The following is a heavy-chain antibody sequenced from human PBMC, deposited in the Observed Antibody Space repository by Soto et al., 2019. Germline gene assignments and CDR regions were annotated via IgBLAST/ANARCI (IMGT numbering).Heavy chain of an antibody. CDR2: INPGDSDI. J-gene: IGHJ6*02. Sequence: GESLKISCNASGYSFTTYWIAWVRQMPWKGLEWMGIINPGDSDIRYSPSFQGQVTISADNSISTAYLQWSGLKASDTAMYYCARHEQFYYYYYGMDVWGQGTAVTVSS. D-gene: IGHD4-4*01. CDR1: GYSFTTYW. V-gene: IGHV5-51*01. CDR3: ARHEQFYYYYYGMDV.